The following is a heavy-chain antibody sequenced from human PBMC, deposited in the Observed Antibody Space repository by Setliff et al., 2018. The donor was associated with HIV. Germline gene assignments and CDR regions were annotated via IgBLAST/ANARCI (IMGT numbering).Heavy chain of an antibody. CDR3: ARTQPDTIFGVVIFDC. CDR2: IYHSGST. J-gene: IGHJ4*02. CDR1: GGSISSNW. D-gene: IGHD3-3*01. Sequence: PSETLSLTCAVSGGSISSNWWSWVRQSPGKGLEWIGEIYHSGSTHYNPSLQSRVTISVDKSKSQFSLKLNSVTAADTAVYYCARTQPDTIFGVVIFDCWGQGKMVTVSS. V-gene: IGHV4-4*02.